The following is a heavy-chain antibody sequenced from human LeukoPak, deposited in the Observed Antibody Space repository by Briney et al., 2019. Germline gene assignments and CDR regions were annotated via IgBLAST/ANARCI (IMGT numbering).Heavy chain of an antibody. CDR3: ARYRNEALFAFDI. CDR1: GDSISNYY. Sequence: SETPSLTCTVSGDSISNYYWSWIRQPPGKGLEWIGYIYYSGSTNYNPSLKSRVTISVDTSKNQFSLKLSSVTAADTAVYYCARYRNEALFAFDIWGQGTMVTVSS. CDR2: IYYSGST. V-gene: IGHV4-59*01. D-gene: IGHD1-1*01. J-gene: IGHJ3*02.